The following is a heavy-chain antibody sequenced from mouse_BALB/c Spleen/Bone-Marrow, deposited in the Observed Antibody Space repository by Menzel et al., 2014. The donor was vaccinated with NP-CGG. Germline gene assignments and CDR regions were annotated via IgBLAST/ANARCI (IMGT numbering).Heavy chain of an antibody. J-gene: IGHJ3*01. Sequence: VQLQQSRAEPAKPGASVKMSCKASGYTFTNYWMHWVKQRPGQGLEWIGYIDPNTYYTRYNQKFKDKATLTADKSSSTAYLQLSSLTSEDSAVYYCARYWDAYWGQGTLVTVSA. CDR2: IDPNTYYT. CDR1: GYTFTNYW. CDR3: ARYWDAY. D-gene: IGHD4-1*01. V-gene: IGHV1-7*01.